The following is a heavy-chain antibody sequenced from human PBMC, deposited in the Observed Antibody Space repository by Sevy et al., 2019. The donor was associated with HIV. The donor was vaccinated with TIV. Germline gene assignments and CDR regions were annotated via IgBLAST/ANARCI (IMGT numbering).Heavy chain of an antibody. D-gene: IGHD2-15*01. CDR3: ARAIGISASF. Sequence: EGSLRLSCAASGFIFNDYWMHWVHQAPGKELEWVANINEDGSKQYYVDSVKGRFTISRDNAKSSVFLEMNSLRVDDAAIYYSARAIGISASFWGQGTLVTVSS. CDR2: INEDGSKQ. V-gene: IGHV3-7*03. CDR1: GFIFNDYW. J-gene: IGHJ4*02.